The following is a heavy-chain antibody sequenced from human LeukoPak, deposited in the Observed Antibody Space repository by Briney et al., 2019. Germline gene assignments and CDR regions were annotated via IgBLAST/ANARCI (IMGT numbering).Heavy chain of an antibody. V-gene: IGHV3-23*01. J-gene: IGHJ4*02. CDR1: GFTFSSYA. CDR2: ISGSGGST. CDR3: ARSPLTGYYFFDY. D-gene: IGHD3-9*01. Sequence: GGSLRLSCAASGFTFSSYAMSWVRQAPGKGLEWVSAISGSGGSTYYADSVKGRFTISRDNSKNTLYLQMNSLRAGDTAVYYCARSPLTGYYFFDYWGQGTLVTVSS.